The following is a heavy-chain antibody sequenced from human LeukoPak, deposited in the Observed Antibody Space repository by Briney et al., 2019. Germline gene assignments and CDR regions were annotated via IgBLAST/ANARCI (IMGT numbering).Heavy chain of an antibody. Sequence: ASVKVSCKASGYTFTSYDINWVRQATGQGLEWMGWMNPNSGNTGYAQKFQGRVTMTRNASISTAYMELSSLRSEDTAVYYCARGGNIAVVGGFDYWGQGTLVTVSS. V-gene: IGHV1-8*01. J-gene: IGHJ4*02. CDR2: MNPNSGNT. CDR3: ARGGNIAVVGGFDY. D-gene: IGHD6-19*01. CDR1: GYTFTSYD.